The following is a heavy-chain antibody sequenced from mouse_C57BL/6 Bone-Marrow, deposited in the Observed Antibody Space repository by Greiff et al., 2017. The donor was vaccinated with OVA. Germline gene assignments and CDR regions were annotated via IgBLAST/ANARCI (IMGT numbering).Heavy chain of an antibody. D-gene: IGHD1-1*01. CDR2: IYPRSGNT. CDR1: GYTFTSYG. V-gene: IGHV1-81*01. J-gene: IGHJ4*01. Sequence: VQLQQSGAELARPGASVKLSCKASGYTFTSYGISWVKQRTGQGLEWIGEIYPRSGNTYYNEKFKGKATLTADKSSSTAYMELRSLTFEDSAVYFCAREETTVVATDYYAMDYWGQGTSVTVSS. CDR3: AREETTVVATDYYAMDY.